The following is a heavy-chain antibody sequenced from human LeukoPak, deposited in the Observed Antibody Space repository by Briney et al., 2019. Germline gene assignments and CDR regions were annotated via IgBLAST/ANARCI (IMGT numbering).Heavy chain of an antibody. CDR1: GFTFSDYY. V-gene: IGHV3-11*06. D-gene: IGHD4-17*01. CDR2: ISGSSSYT. CDR3: ARVTLYAESALDY. J-gene: IGHJ4*02. Sequence: SGGSLRLSCAASGFTFSDYYMSWIRQAPGKGLEWVSYISGSSSYTIYADSVKGRFTISRDNAKNSLYLQMNSLRAEDTAVYYCARVTLYAESALDYWGQGILVTVSS.